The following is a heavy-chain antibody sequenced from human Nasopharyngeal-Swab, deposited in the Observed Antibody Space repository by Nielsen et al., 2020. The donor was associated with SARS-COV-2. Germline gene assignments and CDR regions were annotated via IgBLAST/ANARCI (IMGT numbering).Heavy chain of an antibody. Sequence: GGSLRLSCATSGFTFRIYGMHWVRQDPGKGIEWVAVTSFDGSNKSYADSVKGRFTISKDYAQNTLYLHMNSLRAEDTAVYYCAKGLRVGSAYYFYYYMDVWGKGTTVTVSS. J-gene: IGHJ6*03. V-gene: IGHV3-30*05. CDR3: AKGLRVGSAYYFYYYMDV. CDR2: TSFDGSNK. D-gene: IGHD1-26*01. CDR1: GFTFRIYG.